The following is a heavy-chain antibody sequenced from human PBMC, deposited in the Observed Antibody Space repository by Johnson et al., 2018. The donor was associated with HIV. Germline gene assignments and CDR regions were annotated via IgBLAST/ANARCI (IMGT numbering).Heavy chain of an antibody. V-gene: IGHV3-30*02. J-gene: IGHJ3*02. CDR2: IRYDGSNK. CDR3: AKMVHGEPAWAFDI. Sequence: QVQLVESGGGVVQPGGSLRLSCAASGFTFSSYGMHWVRQAPGKGLEWVAFIRYDGSNKYYADSVKGRLTISRDNSKNTLYLQMNSLRAEDTAVYYCAKMVHGEPAWAFDIWGQGTMVAVSA. D-gene: IGHD4-17*01. CDR1: GFTFSSYG.